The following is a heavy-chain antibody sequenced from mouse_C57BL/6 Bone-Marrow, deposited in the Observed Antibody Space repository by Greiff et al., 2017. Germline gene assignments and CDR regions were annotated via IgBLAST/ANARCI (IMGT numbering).Heavy chain of an antibody. J-gene: IGHJ4*01. D-gene: IGHD6-5*01. CDR3: TRVLFLAMDY. Sequence: VQLVESGAELVRPGASVTLSCKASGYTFTDYEMHWVKQTPVHGLEWIGAIDPETGGTAYNQKFKGKAILTADKSSSTAYMELRSLTSEDSAVYYCTRVLFLAMDYWGQGTSVTVSS. CDR2: IDPETGGT. CDR1: GYTFTDYE. V-gene: IGHV1-15*01.